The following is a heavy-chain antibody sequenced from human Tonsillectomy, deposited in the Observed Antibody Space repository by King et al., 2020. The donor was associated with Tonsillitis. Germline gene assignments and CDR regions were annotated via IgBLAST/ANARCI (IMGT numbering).Heavy chain of an antibody. CDR1: GYTFTSYG. J-gene: IGHJ4*02. CDR3: ARDIGAAAGTSPGY. CDR2: ISPYNGYT. V-gene: IGHV1-18*01. Sequence: VQLVQSGAEVKRPGASVKVSCKASGYTFTSYGISWVRQAPGQGLEWMGWISPYNGYTNYAQRLQGRVTMTTDTSTSTAYMDLRSLRSDDTAVYYCARDIGAAAGTSPGYWGQGTLVTVSS. D-gene: IGHD6-13*01.